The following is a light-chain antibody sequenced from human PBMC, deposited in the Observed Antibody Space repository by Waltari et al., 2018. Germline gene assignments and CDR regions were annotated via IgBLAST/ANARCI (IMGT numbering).Light chain of an antibody. CDR2: DVN. Sequence: QSALTHPASVSGSPGQSITISCTGSSSDVGRHDSVSWYQDHPGQAPKVIIFDVNNRPSGVSDRFSASKSGNTASLTISGLQAEDEATYYCSSQSIDDVLIFGGGTKLTVL. J-gene: IGLJ2*01. CDR1: SSDVGRHDS. V-gene: IGLV2-14*03. CDR3: SSQSIDDVLI.